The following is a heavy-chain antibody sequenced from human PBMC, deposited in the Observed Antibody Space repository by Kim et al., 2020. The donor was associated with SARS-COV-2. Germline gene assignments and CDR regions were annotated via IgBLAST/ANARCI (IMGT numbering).Heavy chain of an antibody. D-gene: IGHD3-16*02. V-gene: IGHV3-23*01. Sequence: RLTISRDNSKTTLYLQMNSLRAEDTAVYYCAKDSVYDDYVWGSYRSGVDYWGQGTLVTVSS. J-gene: IGHJ4*02. CDR3: AKDSVYDDYVWGSYRSGVDY.